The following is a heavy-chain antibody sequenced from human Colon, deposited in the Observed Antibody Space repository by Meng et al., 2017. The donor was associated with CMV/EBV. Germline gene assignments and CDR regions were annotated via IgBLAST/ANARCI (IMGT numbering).Heavy chain of an antibody. V-gene: IGHV1-2*02. CDR2: INPITGGT. CDR1: GYTLTGYF. CDR3: ASLSGGDFDY. D-gene: IGHD1-26*01. J-gene: IGHJ4*02. Sequence: VLLAQSGGEVKKPGASGKVSCKASGYTLTGYFMYWVRQAPGQGLEWLGVINPITGGTNYAQKFQGRVTMTRDTSMNTAYMELSRLRSDDTAVYYCASLSGGDFDYWGQGTLVTVSS.